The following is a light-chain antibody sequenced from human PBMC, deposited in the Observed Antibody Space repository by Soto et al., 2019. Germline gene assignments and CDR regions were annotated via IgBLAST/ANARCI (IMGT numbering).Light chain of an antibody. CDR3: QRYNSYWT. CDR2: DAS. J-gene: IGKJ1*01. Sequence: DIQMTQSPSTLSASVGDRVTITCRASHSISRWLAWYQQKPGKAPKLLIFDASSLEGGVPSRFSGSGSGTEFTLTSCSLQTDDFATYYCQRYNSYWTFGQGTKVDMK. CDR1: HSISRW. V-gene: IGKV1-5*01.